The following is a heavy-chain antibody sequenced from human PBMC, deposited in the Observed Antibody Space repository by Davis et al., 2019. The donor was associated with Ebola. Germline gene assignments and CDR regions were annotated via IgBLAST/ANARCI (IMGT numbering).Heavy chain of an antibody. CDR2: INHSGST. J-gene: IGHJ6*02. D-gene: IGHD6-13*01. Sequence: MPSETLSLTCTVSGGSISSSSYYWGWIRQPPGKGLEWIGEINHSGSTNYNPSLKSRVTVSVDTSKNQFSLKLSSVTAADTAVYYCARGFRGIAAAGATFHYYYGMDVWGQGTTVTVSS. CDR1: GGSISSSSYY. CDR3: ARGFRGIAAAGATFHYYYGMDV. V-gene: IGHV4-39*07.